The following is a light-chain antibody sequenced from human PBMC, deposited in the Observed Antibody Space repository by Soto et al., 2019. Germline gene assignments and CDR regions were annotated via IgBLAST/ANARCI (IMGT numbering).Light chain of an antibody. V-gene: IGKV1-39*01. J-gene: IGKJ2*02. CDR2: GSS. CDR1: ESISNF. Sequence: DIQMTQSPSSLSASVGDRVTITCRASESISNFLNWYQQTPGKAPMLLIYGSSTLQSGVPSRFSGSGSVTDFTLTISGLQPEYFATYYCQQAYSGPRTFGQGTKLEIK. CDR3: QQAYSGPRT.